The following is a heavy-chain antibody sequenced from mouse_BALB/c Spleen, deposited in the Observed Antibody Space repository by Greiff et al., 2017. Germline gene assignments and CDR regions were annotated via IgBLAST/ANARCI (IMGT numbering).Heavy chain of an antibody. D-gene: IGHD1-2*01. CDR1: GFTFSSYY. Sequence: EVQGVESGGGLVKPGGSLKLSCAASGFTFSSYYMSWVRQTPEKRLELVAAINSNGGSTYYPDTVKGRFTISRDNAKNTLYLQMSSLKSEDTALYYCARHRPAITTGLDYWGQGTTLTVSS. J-gene: IGHJ2*01. V-gene: IGHV5-6-2*01. CDR3: ARHRPAITTGLDY. CDR2: INSNGGST.